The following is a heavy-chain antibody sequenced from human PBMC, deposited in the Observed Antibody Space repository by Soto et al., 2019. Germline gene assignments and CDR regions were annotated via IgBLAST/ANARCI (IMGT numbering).Heavy chain of an antibody. D-gene: IGHD1-7*01. CDR3: ARADQYNWNYYYYYYYMDV. J-gene: IGHJ6*03. Sequence: PGGSLRLSCAASGFTFSSYSMNWVRQAPGKGLEWVSSISSSSSYIYYADSVKGRFTISRDNAKNSLYLQMNSLRAGDTAVYYCARADQYNWNYYYYYYYMDVWGKGTTVTVSS. CDR1: GFTFSSYS. CDR2: ISSSSSYI. V-gene: IGHV3-21*01.